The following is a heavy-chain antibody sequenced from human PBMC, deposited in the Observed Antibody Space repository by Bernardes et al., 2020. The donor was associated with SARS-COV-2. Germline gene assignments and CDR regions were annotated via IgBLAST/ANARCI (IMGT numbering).Heavy chain of an antibody. Sequence: GGSLRLSCAASGFTVSSNYMSWVRQAPGKGLEWVSVIYSGGSTYYADSVKGRFTISRDNSKNTLYLQMNSLRAEDTAVYYCARDLQFYGMDVWGQGTTVTVSS. CDR1: GFTVSSNY. CDR3: ARDLQFYGMDV. J-gene: IGHJ6*02. CDR2: IYSGGST. D-gene: IGHD6-19*01. V-gene: IGHV3-53*01.